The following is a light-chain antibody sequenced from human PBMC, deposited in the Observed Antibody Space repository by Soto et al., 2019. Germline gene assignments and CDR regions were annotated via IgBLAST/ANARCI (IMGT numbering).Light chain of an antibody. CDR2: AVS. V-gene: IGLV2-14*01. CDR1: SSDVGGYNH. CDR3: CSSTSLSTVV. J-gene: IGLJ2*01. Sequence: QSALTQPASVSGSPGQSITISCTGTSSDVGGYNHVSWYQHSPGKAPKLILFAVSDRPSGVSHRFSGSKSGNTASLTISGLQAGDEADYYCCSSTSLSTVVFGGGTKLTVL.